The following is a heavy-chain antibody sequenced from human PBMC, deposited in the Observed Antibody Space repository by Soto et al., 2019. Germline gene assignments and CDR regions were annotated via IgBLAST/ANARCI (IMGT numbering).Heavy chain of an antibody. J-gene: IGHJ4*02. D-gene: IGHD6-13*01. Sequence: PSETLSLTCTVSGGSISSYYWSWIRQPPGKGLEWIGYIYYSGSTNYNPSLKSRVTISVDTSKNQFSLKLSSVTAADTAVYYCARSRIAAAGTGAFDYWGQGTLVTVSS. CDR3: ARSRIAAAGTGAFDY. V-gene: IGHV4-59*01. CDR2: IYYSGST. CDR1: GGSISSYY.